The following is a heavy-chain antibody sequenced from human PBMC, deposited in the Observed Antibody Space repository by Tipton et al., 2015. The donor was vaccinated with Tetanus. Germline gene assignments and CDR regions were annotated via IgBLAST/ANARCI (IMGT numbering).Heavy chain of an antibody. Sequence: SLRLSCAASGFTFSSYAMHWVRQAPGKGLEWVAVISYDGSNKYYADSVKGRFTISRDNSKNTLYLQMNSLRAEDTAVYYCARDLGEQLWFYCSGGSCSLDVWGQGTTVTVSS. D-gene: IGHD2-15*01. V-gene: IGHV3-30-3*01. J-gene: IGHJ6*02. CDR2: ISYDGSNK. CDR3: ARDLGEQLWFYCSGGSCSLDV. CDR1: GFTFSSYA.